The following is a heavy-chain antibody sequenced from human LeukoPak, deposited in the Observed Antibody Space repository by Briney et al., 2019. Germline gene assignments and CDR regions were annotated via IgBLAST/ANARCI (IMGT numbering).Heavy chain of an antibody. CDR2: IYYSGST. CDR3: ARGSAIYSGYENYCFDP. D-gene: IGHD5-12*01. CDR1: GGSISSGDYY. V-gene: IGHV4-30-4*01. J-gene: IGHJ5*02. Sequence: SETLSLTCTVAGGSISSGDYYRSWIRQPPGKGLEWIGYIYYSGSTYYNPSLKSRVTISVDTSKNQFYLKMSIVTAGDTAVYYCARGSAIYSGYENYCFDPWGQGNLVSVSS.